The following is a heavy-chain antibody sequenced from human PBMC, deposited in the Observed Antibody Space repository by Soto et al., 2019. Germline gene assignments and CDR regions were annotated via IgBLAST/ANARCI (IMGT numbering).Heavy chain of an antibody. V-gene: IGHV5-10-1*04. CDR1: RDKFTTFW. CDR3: ARTRSFTLGFYYDGMDV. Sequence: EALKSSCKASRDKFTTFWLNWGLQTPGKVLEWLGRIDPTDSFTRYSPSFQGQVTIPADKSLRTAYLQWTSLKASDTALYYCARTRSFTLGFYYDGMDVWGQGTTVTVSS. D-gene: IGHD6-6*01. J-gene: IGHJ6*02. CDR2: IDPTDSFT.